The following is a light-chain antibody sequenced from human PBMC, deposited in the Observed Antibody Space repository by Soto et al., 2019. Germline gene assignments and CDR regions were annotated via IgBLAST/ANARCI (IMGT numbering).Light chain of an antibody. CDR1: SRDVGGYNY. J-gene: IGLJ1*01. V-gene: IGLV2-14*01. CDR3: SSYTTISTYV. CDR2: DVR. Sequence: QSALPQPASVSVSPGQSITISCTGTSRDVGGYNYVSWYQQHPGKAPKLMIYDVRNRPSGVSNRFSGSKSVNTASLTISGLQAEDEADYYCSSYTTISTYVFGTGTKVTVL.